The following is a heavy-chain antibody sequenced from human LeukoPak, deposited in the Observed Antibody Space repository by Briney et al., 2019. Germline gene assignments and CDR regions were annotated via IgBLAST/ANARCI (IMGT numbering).Heavy chain of an antibody. J-gene: IGHJ3*02. CDR2: IIPIFGTA. Sequence: SSVKVTCKASGGTFSSYAISWVRQAPGQGLEWMGRIIPIFGTANYAQKFQGRVTITTDESTSTAYMELSSLRSEDTAVYYCARTIYDSSGFGEKDDAFDIWGQGTMVTVSS. CDR1: GGTFSSYA. CDR3: ARTIYDSSGFGEKDDAFDI. D-gene: IGHD3-22*01. V-gene: IGHV1-69*05.